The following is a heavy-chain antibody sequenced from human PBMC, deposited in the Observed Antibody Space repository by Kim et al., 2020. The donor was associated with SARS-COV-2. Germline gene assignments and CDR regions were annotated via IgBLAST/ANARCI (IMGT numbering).Heavy chain of an antibody. CDR1: GFTFSSYA. D-gene: IGHD3-22*01. J-gene: IGHJ3*01. V-gene: IGHV3-30-3*01. CDR2: ISYDGSNK. Sequence: GGSLRLSCAASGFTFSSYAMHWVRQAPGKGLEWVAVISYDGSNKYYADSVKGRFTISRDNSKNTLYLQMNSLRAEDTAVYYCARGRPRMTMIVVVTLNVYGSFDLWGQGTMVPVSS. CDR3: ARGRPRMTMIVVVTLNVYGSFDL.